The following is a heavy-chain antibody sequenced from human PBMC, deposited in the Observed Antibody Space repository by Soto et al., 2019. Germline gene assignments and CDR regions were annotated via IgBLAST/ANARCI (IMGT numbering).Heavy chain of an antibody. CDR2: IYHTGST. CDR1: GDSISSSNW. V-gene: IGHV4-4*02. CDR3: ARERATSFYYYGMDV. Sequence: SETLSLTCVVSGDSISSSNWWSWVRQPPGKGLEWIGKIYHTGSTNYNPSLKSRVTISADKSKNQVSLKLSSVTAADTAVYFCARERATSFYYYGMDVWGQGTTVTVSS. J-gene: IGHJ6*02. D-gene: IGHD1-26*01.